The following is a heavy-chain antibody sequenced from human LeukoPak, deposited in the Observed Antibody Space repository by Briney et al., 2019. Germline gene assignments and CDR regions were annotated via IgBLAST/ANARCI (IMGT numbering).Heavy chain of an antibody. V-gene: IGHV4-59*08. CDR1: GGSIGSYY. D-gene: IGHD2-15*01. CDR3: ARRSTSVAATYYYYGMDV. J-gene: IGHJ6*02. Sequence: SETLSLTCTVSGGSIGSYYWSWIRQPPGKGLEWIGYIYYSGSTNYNPSLKSRVTISVDTSKNQFSLKLSSVTAADTAVYYCARRSTSVAATYYYYGMDVWGQGTTVTVSS. CDR2: IYYSGST.